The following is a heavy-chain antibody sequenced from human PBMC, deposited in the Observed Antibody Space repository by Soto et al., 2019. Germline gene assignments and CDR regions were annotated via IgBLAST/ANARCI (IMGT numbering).Heavy chain of an antibody. CDR2: IYKSATT. J-gene: IGHJ5*01. CDR1: GDSISNLDYF. Sequence: LSETLSLTCSVSGDSISNLDYFWAWIRQPPGQALEYIGYIYKSATTYYNPSFESRVAISVDTSKSQFSLNVTSVTAADTAVYFCARGRYCLTGRCFPNWFDSWGQGALVTVSS. V-gene: IGHV4-30-4*01. CDR3: ARGRYCLTGRCFPNWFDS. D-gene: IGHD7-27*01.